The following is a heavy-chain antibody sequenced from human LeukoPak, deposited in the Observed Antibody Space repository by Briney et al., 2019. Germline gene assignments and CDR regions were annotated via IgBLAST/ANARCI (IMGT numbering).Heavy chain of an antibody. CDR1: GGSINNYY. J-gene: IGHJ3*02. CDR2: TYYSGNS. Sequence: SETLSLTCTVSGGSINNYYWSWIRQPPGKGLEWIGYTYYSGNSNYNPSLKSRVTILVDTSKTQFSLRLTSVTAADTAVYYCARDRGRGSYDFWSGYSDPDAFDIWGQGTMVTVSS. V-gene: IGHV4-59*01. D-gene: IGHD3-3*01. CDR3: ARDRGRGSYDFWSGYSDPDAFDI.